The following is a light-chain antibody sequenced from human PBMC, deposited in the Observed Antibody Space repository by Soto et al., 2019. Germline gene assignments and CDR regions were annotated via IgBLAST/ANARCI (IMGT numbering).Light chain of an antibody. Sequence: EIVLTQSPGTLSLSPGERATLSCRASQIVSSSYLAWYQQKPGQAPRLLINGASSRATGIPDRFSGSGSGTDFTLTISRLEPEDFAVYYFQQYGSSPLTFGGGTKVEIK. CDR3: QQYGSSPLT. CDR2: GAS. CDR1: QIVSSSY. J-gene: IGKJ4*01. V-gene: IGKV3-20*01.